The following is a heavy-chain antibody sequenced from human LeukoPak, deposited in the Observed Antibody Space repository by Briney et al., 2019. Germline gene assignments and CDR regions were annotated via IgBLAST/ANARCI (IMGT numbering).Heavy chain of an antibody. J-gene: IGHJ4*02. CDR2: IKSKTDGGTI. D-gene: IGHD3-3*01. V-gene: IGHV3-15*07. Sequence: PGGSLRLSCAASGFTFSNAWMNWVRQAPGKGLEWVGRIKSKTDGGTIDYAAPVKGRFTISRDDSKNTLYLQMNSLKTEDTAVYYCTTLRFLEWLPSSWGQGTLVTVSS. CDR3: TTLRFLEWLPSS. CDR1: GFTFSNAW.